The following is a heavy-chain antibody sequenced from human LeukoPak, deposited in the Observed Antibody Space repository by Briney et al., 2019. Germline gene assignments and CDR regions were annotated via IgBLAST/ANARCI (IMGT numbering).Heavy chain of an antibody. CDR1: GFTFNSYA. J-gene: IGHJ4*02. CDR3: AGYNCSSTTCYTGGFDY. Sequence: GGPLRLSCAASGFTFNSYAMSWVRQAPGKGLEWVSAISGSGGSTYYADSVKGRFTISRDSSKNTLYLQMNSLTAEDTAVYYCAGYNCSSTTCYTGGFDYWGQGTLVTVSS. V-gene: IGHV3-23*01. CDR2: ISGSGGST. D-gene: IGHD2-2*02.